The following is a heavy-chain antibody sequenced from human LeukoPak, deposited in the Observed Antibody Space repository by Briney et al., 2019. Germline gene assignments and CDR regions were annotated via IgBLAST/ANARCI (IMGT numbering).Heavy chain of an antibody. Sequence: GESLKISCKGSGYSFTSYWIAWVRQMPGKGLEWMGIIYPGDSDTRYSPSFQGQVTISADKSISTAYVQWSSLKASDTAIYYCASSEYGSHFDYWGQGTLVTVSS. CDR2: IYPGDSDT. CDR1: GYSFTSYW. D-gene: IGHD2-15*01. CDR3: ASSEYGSHFDY. J-gene: IGHJ4*02. V-gene: IGHV5-51*01.